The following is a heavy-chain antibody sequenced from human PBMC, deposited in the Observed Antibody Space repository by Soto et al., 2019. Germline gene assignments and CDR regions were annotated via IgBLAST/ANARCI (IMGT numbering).Heavy chain of an antibody. D-gene: IGHD3-10*01. CDR2: IKSKTDGGTT. CDR3: MRDGSGTYD. J-gene: IGHJ4*02. CDR1: GFTFSNAW. Sequence: EVQLVESGGGLVKPGGSLRLSCAASGFTFSNAWMSWVRQAPGKGLEWVGRIKSKTDGGTTDYAAPVKGRFTISRDDSESTLYLQMNGLKTEDTAVYDCMRDGSGTYDWRQGTLVTVSS. V-gene: IGHV3-15*01.